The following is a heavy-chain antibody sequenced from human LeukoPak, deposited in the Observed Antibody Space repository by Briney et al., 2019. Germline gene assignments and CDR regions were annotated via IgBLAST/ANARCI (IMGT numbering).Heavy chain of an antibody. V-gene: IGHV4-59*01. Sequence: SETLSLTCTVSGGSISSFYRSWIRQPPGKGLEWIGYIYYSGSTNYNPSLKSRVTISVDTFKSQFSLKLSSVTAADTAMYYCARDLGYCGGGSCHNWFDPWGQGTLVTVSS. D-gene: IGHD2-15*01. J-gene: IGHJ5*02. CDR1: GGSISSFY. CDR3: ARDLGYCGGGSCHNWFDP. CDR2: IYYSGST.